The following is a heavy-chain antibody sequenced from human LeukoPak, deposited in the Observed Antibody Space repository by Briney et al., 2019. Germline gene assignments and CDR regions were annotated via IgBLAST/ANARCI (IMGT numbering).Heavy chain of an antibody. CDR3: ARDLQMATIASFQFGY. Sequence: PGGSLRLSCAASGFTFSDNYMSWIRQAPGKGLEWVSYISSSGSTIYYADSVKGRFTISRDNAKNSLYLQMNSLRAEDTAVYYCARDLQMATIASFQFGYWGQGTLVTVSS. J-gene: IGHJ4*02. CDR2: ISSSGSTI. CDR1: GFTFSDNY. D-gene: IGHD5-24*01. V-gene: IGHV3-11*01.